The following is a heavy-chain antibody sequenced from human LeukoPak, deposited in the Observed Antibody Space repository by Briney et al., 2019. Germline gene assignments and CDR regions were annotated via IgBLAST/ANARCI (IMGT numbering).Heavy chain of an antibody. D-gene: IGHD2-15*01. CDR1: GGSISSGSYY. J-gene: IGHJ4*02. V-gene: IGHV4-61*02. CDR2: IYTSGST. Sequence: SQTLSLTCTVSGGSISSGSYYWGWIRQPAGKGLEWIGRIYTSGSTNYNPSLKSRVTISVDTSKNQFSLKLSSVTAADTAVYYCARAPRYCSGGSCYDYWGQGTLVTVPS. CDR3: ARAPRYCSGGSCYDY.